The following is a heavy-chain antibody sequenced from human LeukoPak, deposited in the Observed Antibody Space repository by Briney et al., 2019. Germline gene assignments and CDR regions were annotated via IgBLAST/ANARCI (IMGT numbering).Heavy chain of an antibody. Sequence: ASVKVCCKVSGYTLTELSMHWVRQAPGKGLEWMGGFDPEDGETIYAQKFQGRVTMTEDTSTDTAYMELSSLRSEDTAVYYCATGSMVVTAIPPAFDYWGQGTLVTVSS. CDR2: FDPEDGET. CDR1: GYTLTELS. J-gene: IGHJ4*02. CDR3: ATGSMVVTAIPPAFDY. D-gene: IGHD2-21*02. V-gene: IGHV1-24*01.